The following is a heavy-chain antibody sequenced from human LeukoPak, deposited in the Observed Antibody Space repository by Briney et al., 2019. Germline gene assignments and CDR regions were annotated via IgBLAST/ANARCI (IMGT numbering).Heavy chain of an antibody. CDR3: ARGLYSITMIVGSPPYYYYGMDV. Sequence: SETLSLTCAVYGGSFSGYYWSWIRQPPGKGLEWIGEINHSGSTNYNPSLESRVTISVDTSKNQFSLKLSSVTAADTAVYYCARGLYSITMIVGSPPYYYYGMDVWGQGTTVTVSS. CDR1: GGSFSGYY. D-gene: IGHD3-22*01. CDR2: INHSGST. J-gene: IGHJ6*02. V-gene: IGHV4-34*01.